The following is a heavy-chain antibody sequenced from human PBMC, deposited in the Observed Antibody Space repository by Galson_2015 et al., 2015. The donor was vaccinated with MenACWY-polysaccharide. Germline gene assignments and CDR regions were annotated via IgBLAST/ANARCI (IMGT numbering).Heavy chain of an antibody. CDR2: ISSSAGTT. CDR1: GFTFSSSE. J-gene: IGHJ4*02. V-gene: IGHV3-48*03. D-gene: IGHD5-18*01. CDR3: ARVPGGGYRHVFDY. Sequence: SLRLSCAASGFTFSSSEMTWVRQAPGKGLEWLSYISSSAGTTYYADSVRGRFTISRDNAKTSLYLQMNSLRAEDTAVYYCARVPGGGYRHVFDYWGQGTLVTVSS.